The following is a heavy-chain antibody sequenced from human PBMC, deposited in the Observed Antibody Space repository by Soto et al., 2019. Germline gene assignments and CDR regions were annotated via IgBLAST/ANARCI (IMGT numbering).Heavy chain of an antibody. Sequence: ASVKVSCKTSGYTFTAYGLAWLRQAPGQRPEWMGWVSTNDDRTNYAQKFQGRVTMTTDRSTTTTYMELRSLRADDTAVYYCTRELNAESSAYYSFAYWGQGTLVTVSS. CDR1: GYTFTAYG. D-gene: IGHD3-22*01. V-gene: IGHV1-18*01. CDR2: VSTNDDRT. J-gene: IGHJ4*02. CDR3: TRELNAESSAYYSFAY.